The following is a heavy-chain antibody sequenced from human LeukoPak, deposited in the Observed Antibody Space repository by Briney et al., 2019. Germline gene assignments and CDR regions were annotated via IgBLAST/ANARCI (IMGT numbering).Heavy chain of an antibody. D-gene: IGHD5-12*01. J-gene: IGHJ5*02. Sequence: PGGSLRLSCAASGFTFTSYAMSWVRQAPGKGLEWVSTISGSGGTTYYAESVKGRFTISRDNSKDTLYLQMNSLRAEGTAVYYCAKGAASSGYGGWFDPWGQGTLVTVSS. CDR2: ISGSGGTT. CDR3: AKGAASSGYGGWFDP. V-gene: IGHV3-23*01. CDR1: GFTFTSYA.